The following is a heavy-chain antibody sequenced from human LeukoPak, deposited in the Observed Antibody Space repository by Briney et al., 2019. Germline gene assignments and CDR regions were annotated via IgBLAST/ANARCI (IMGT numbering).Heavy chain of an antibody. CDR2: IYYSGST. Sequence: SETLSLTCTVSGGSVSSGTYYWSWIRQPPGKGLEWIGHIYYSGSTNYNPSLKSRVTMSLDTSKNQFSLKLSSVTAADTAVYYCAREDSSTWGGAFDIWGQGTMVTVSS. CDR1: GGSVSSGTYY. V-gene: IGHV4-61*01. D-gene: IGHD6-13*01. J-gene: IGHJ3*02. CDR3: AREDSSTWGGAFDI.